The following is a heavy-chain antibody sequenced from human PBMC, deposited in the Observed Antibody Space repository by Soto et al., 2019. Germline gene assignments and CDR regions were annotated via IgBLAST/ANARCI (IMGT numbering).Heavy chain of an antibody. V-gene: IGHV3-21*01. CDR1: GFVFSDFQ. J-gene: IGHJ4*02. CDR2: ITGTSAFT. CDR3: ARDNLAFQGAFDL. Sequence: PGGSLRLSCAASGFVFSDFQFNWVRQAPGGGLEWLSSITGTSAFTEYAESIEGRFTISRDNPNKLLFLHMDNLRPEDTAVYYCARDNLAFQGAFDLWGQGTLVIVSS. D-gene: IGHD3-16*01.